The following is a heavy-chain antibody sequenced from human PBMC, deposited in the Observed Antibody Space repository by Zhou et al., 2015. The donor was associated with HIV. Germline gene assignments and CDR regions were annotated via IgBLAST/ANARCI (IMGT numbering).Heavy chain of an antibody. Sequence: EVQLVESGGGLVQPGGSLRLSCAASGFPFGGYGMTWVRQAPGKGLEWLSHISSDGFTTYYADVVKGRFLVSRDNAKNSLYLQMNGLRDEDTAVYYCATSGSYRFDYWGQGALVTVSS. CDR2: ISSDGFTT. D-gene: IGHD1-26*01. CDR1: GFPFGGYG. V-gene: IGHV3-48*02. CDR3: ATSGSYRFDY. J-gene: IGHJ4*02.